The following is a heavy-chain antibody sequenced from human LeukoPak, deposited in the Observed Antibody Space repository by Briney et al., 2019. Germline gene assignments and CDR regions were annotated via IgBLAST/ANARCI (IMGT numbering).Heavy chain of an antibody. V-gene: IGHV4-59*01. J-gene: IGHJ6*03. CDR3: ARAILYYDFSNYYMDV. Sequence: SETLSLTCTVSGGSISSYYWSWIRQPPGKGLEWIGYIYYSGSTNYNPSLKSRVTISVDTSKNQFSLKLSSVTAADTAVYYCARAILYYDFSNYYMDVWGKGTTVTVSS. CDR1: GGSISSYY. CDR2: IYYSGST. D-gene: IGHD3-3*01.